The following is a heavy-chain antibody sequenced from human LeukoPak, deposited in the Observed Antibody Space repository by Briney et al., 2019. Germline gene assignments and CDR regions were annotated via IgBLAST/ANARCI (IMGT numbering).Heavy chain of an antibody. CDR1: GFTFSSYG. V-gene: IGHV3-30*02. CDR3: AKDATGYCSSTSCYMEED. D-gene: IGHD2-2*02. Sequence: GSLRLSCAASGFTFSSYGMHWVRQAPGKGLEWVAFIRYDGSNKYYADSVKGRFTISRDNSKNTLYLQMNSLRAEDTAVYYCAKDATGYCSSTSCYMEEDWGQGTLVTVSS. CDR2: IRYDGSNK. J-gene: IGHJ4*02.